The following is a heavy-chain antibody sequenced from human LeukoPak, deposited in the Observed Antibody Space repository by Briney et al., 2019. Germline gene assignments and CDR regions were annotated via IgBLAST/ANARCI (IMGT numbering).Heavy chain of an antibody. CDR2: IYTSGSA. Sequence: SQTLSLTCTVSGGSISSGSYYWSWIRQPAGKGLEWIGRIYTSGSANYNPSLKSRVTISVDTSKNQFSLKLSSVTAADTAVYYCARVRRIAFDIWGQGTMVTVSS. V-gene: IGHV4-61*02. J-gene: IGHJ3*02. CDR3: ARVRRIAFDI. CDR1: GGSISSGSYY.